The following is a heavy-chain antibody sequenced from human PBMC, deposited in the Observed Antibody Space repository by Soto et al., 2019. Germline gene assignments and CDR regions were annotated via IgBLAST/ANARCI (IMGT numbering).Heavy chain of an antibody. J-gene: IGHJ6*02. CDR2: INPSGGST. D-gene: IGHD3-22*01. CDR1: GYTFTSYY. CDR3: ASSGGDDSSGYYYGFYYGMEV. Sequence: QVQLVQSGAEVKKPGASVKVSCKASGYTFTSYYMNWVRQAPGQGLEWMGIINPSGGSTSYAQKFPGRVTMTKKKTTSTGYLELGSLGSGDTAGYYCASSGGDDSSGYYYGFYYGMEVWGQGTLVTVSS. V-gene: IGHV1-46*01.